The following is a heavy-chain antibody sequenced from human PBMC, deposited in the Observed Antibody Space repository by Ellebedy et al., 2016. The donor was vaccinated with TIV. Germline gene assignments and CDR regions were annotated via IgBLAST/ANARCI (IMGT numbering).Heavy chain of an antibody. Sequence: GESLKISCAASGFTFSNYGMHWVRQAPGKGLEWVAFIRYDGSNKYYADSVKGRFTISRDNAKNSLYLQMNSLRAEDTAVYYCARVYYYDSSGYHYYYYGMDVWGQGTTVTVSS. CDR1: GFTFSNYG. CDR3: ARVYYYDSSGYHYYYYGMDV. D-gene: IGHD3-22*01. V-gene: IGHV3-30*02. J-gene: IGHJ6*02. CDR2: IRYDGSNK.